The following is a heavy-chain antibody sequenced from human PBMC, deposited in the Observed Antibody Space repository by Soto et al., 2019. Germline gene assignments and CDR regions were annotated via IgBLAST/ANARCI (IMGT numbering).Heavy chain of an antibody. D-gene: IGHD3-22*01. J-gene: IGHJ4*02. V-gene: IGHV1-69*13. CDR2: IIPIFGTA. Sequence: SVKVSCKASGGTFSSYAISWVRQAPGQGLEWMGGIIPIFGTANYAQKFQGRVTITADESTSTAYMELSSLRSEDTAVYYCARDRNRNYYDSSGYYYFDYWGQGTLVTVSS. CDR1: GGTFSSYA. CDR3: ARDRNRNYYDSSGYYYFDY.